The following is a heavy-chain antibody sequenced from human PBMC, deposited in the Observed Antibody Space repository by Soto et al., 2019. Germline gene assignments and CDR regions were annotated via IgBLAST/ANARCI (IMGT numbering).Heavy chain of an antibody. CDR1: GGTFSSYA. Sequence: SVKVSCKASGGTFSSYAISWVRQAPGQGLEWMGGIIPIFGTANYAQKFQGRVTITADESTSTAYMELSSLRSEDTAVYYCARDGAARPGGYAFDIWGQGTMVTVSS. D-gene: IGHD6-6*01. CDR2: IIPIFGTA. J-gene: IGHJ3*02. V-gene: IGHV1-69*13. CDR3: ARDGAARPGGYAFDI.